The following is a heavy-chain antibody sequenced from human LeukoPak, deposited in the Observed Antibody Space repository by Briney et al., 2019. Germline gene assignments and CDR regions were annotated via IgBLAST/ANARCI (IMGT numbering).Heavy chain of an antibody. CDR1: GYTFTSYG. CDR2: ISAYNGNT. V-gene: IGHV1-18*01. D-gene: IGHD4-17*01. J-gene: IGHJ6*02. CDR3: ARISYGDYVAGMDV. Sequence: ASVKVSCKASGYTFTSYGISWVRQAPGQGLEWMGWISAYNGNTNYAQKLQGRVTMTTDTSTSTAYMELRSLRSDDTAVYYCARISYGDYVAGMDVWGQGTTVTVSS.